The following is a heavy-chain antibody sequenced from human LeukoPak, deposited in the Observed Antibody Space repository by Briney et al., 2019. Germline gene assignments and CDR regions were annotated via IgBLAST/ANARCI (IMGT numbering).Heavy chain of an antibody. J-gene: IGHJ2*01. D-gene: IGHD3-3*01. CDR2: MNPKSSDT. CDR1: GYTFTTYD. V-gene: IGHV1-8*03. CDR3: ARGRHAGSLLFGNWYVDV. Sequence: ASVRVSRKASGYTFTTYDVTWLRQSSGHGLEWLGSMNPKSSDTAFAQKFQPILTISTNNSLTTTYMDLSGLTSEDTGVYYCARGRHAGSLLFGNWYVDVWGRGTLVTVSS.